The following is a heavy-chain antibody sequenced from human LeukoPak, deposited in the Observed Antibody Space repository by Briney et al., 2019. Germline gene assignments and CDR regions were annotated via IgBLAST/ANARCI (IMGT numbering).Heavy chain of an antibody. CDR2: ISGSGGST. D-gene: IGHD2-2*01. V-gene: IGHV3-23*01. CDR3: AKSGRSTSRLCWFDP. J-gene: IGHJ5*02. CDR1: GFSFSSYS. Sequence: SGRSLRLSCAASGFSFSSYSMNWVRQAPGKGLDWVSAISGSGGSTYYADSVKGRFTNSSDNSKNTLYLQMNSLRAEDTAVYYCAKSGRSTSRLCWFDPWGQGTLVTVSS.